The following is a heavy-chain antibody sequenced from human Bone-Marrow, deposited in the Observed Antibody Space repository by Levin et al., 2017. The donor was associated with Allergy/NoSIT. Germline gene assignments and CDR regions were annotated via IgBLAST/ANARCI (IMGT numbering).Heavy chain of an antibody. CDR1: GYTFTGYY. Sequence: ASVKVSCKASGYTFTGYYMHWVRQAPGQGLEWMGWINPNSGGTNYAQKFQGWVTMTRDTSISTAYMELSRLRSDDTAVYYCARAPPRPVLRFLEWLLIVDWFDPWGQGTLVTVSS. D-gene: IGHD3-3*01. J-gene: IGHJ5*02. V-gene: IGHV1-2*04. CDR3: ARAPPRPVLRFLEWLLIVDWFDP. CDR2: INPNSGGT.